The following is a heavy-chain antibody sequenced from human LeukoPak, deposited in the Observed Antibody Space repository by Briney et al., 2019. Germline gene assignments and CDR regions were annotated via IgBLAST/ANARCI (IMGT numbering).Heavy chain of an antibody. CDR3: AREEIEYSSSWYYFDY. CDR2: IYHSGST. V-gene: IGHV4-38-2*02. Sequence: PSETLSLTCTVSGYSISSGYYWGWIRQPPGKGLEWIGSIYHSGSTYYNPSLKSRVTISVDTSKNQFSLKLSSVTAADTAVYYCAREEIEYSSSWYYFDYWGQGTLVTVSS. D-gene: IGHD6-13*01. J-gene: IGHJ4*02. CDR1: GYSISSGYY.